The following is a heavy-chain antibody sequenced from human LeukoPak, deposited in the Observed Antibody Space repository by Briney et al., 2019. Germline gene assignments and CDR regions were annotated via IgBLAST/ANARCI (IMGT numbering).Heavy chain of an antibody. J-gene: IGHJ4*02. CDR3: ARDQYDTWSRRGNFDS. Sequence: ASVKVSCKVSGYTLTELSMHWVRQAPGKGLEWMGGFDPKDGETIYAQKFQGRVTMTEDTSTDTAYMELSSLRVEDTAVFYCARDQYDTWSRRGNFDSWGQGTLVIVSS. CDR2: FDPKDGET. V-gene: IGHV1-24*01. CDR1: GYTLTELS. D-gene: IGHD3-3*01.